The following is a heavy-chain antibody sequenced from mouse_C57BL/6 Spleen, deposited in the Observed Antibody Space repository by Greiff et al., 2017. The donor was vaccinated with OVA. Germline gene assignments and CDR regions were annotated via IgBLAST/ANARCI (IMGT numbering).Heavy chain of an antibody. V-gene: IGHV1-15*01. Sequence: QVQLQQSGAELVRPGASVTLSCKASGYTFTDYEMHWVKQTPVHGLEWIGAIDPETGGTAYNQKFKGKAKLTADKSSSTAYMELRSLTSEDSAVYYCTRDWDDYAMDYWGQGTSVTVSS. D-gene: IGHD4-1*01. CDR1: GYTFTDYE. CDR2: IDPETGGT. J-gene: IGHJ4*01. CDR3: TRDWDDYAMDY.